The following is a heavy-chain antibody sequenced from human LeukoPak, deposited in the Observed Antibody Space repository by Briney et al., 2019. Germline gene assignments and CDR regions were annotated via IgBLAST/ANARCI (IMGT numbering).Heavy chain of an antibody. CDR3: ARARNDYDSNGFSFLDY. D-gene: IGHD3-22*01. Sequence: GGPLRLSCAASGISFSSHGMDWVRQAPGKGLEWVAVIWYDGTNIYYADSVKGRFTISRDNSKNTLYLQMNSLRAVDTALYYCARARNDYDSNGFSFLDYWGQGTLVTVSS. CDR2: IWYDGTNI. J-gene: IGHJ4*02. V-gene: IGHV3-33*01. CDR1: GISFSSHG.